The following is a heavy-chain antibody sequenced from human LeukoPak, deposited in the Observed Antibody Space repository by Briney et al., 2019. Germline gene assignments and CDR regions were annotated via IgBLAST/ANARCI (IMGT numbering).Heavy chain of an antibody. Sequence: ASVKVSCKASGYTFTRYYMHWVRQAPGQGLEWMGWINPNNGGTNYAQKFHGRVTITRDTSISTAYMELSRLRSDDTAVYYCARERVQQLVRKAFDIWGEGTMVTVSS. CDR3: ARERVQQLVRKAFDI. D-gene: IGHD6-13*01. CDR1: GYTFTRYY. CDR2: INPNNGGT. J-gene: IGHJ3*02. V-gene: IGHV1-2*02.